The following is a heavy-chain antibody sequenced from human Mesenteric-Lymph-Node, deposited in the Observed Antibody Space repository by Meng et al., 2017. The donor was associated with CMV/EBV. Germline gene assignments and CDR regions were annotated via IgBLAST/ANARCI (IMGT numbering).Heavy chain of an antibody. V-gene: IGHV3-13*03. CDR1: GFTFSSYD. J-gene: IGHJ4*02. CDR3: ARGDSSTTWLVFDY. CDR2: IGTAGDT. D-gene: IGHD6-13*01. Sequence: GESLKISCAACGFTFSSYDMHWVRQATGKGLEWVSAIGTAGDTYYPGSVKGQFTISRDNSRNSLYLQMHTLRVEDTALYYCARGDSSTTWLVFDYWGPGTQVTVSS.